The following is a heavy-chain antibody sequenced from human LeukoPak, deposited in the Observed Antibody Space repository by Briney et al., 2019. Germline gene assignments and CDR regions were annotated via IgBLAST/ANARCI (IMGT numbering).Heavy chain of an antibody. D-gene: IGHD3-3*01. J-gene: IGHJ4*02. Sequence: SETLSLTCTAFGDSVSSSNYYWAWFRQPPGKGLDWIGSLYYDGRTYYSPSLESRVTASVDTSKNQFSLKLSSVTAADTAVYYCATTLNSGFLEWYFDYWGRGTLVTVSS. CDR2: LYYDGRT. CDR1: GDSVSSSNYY. CDR3: ATTLNSGFLEWYFDY. V-gene: IGHV4-39*01.